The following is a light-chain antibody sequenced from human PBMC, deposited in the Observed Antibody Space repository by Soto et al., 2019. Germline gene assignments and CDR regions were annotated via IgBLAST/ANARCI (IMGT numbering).Light chain of an antibody. V-gene: IGLV2-14*01. CDR1: SSDVGGYNY. CDR2: DVR. Sequence: QSVLTQPASVSGSPGQPITISCTGTSSDVGGYNYVSWYQQHPGKAPKLMIYDVRNRPSGVSNRFSGSKSGNTASLTISGLQAEDEADYYCSSYTTINTRVFGTGTKLTVL. CDR3: SSYTTINTRV. J-gene: IGLJ1*01.